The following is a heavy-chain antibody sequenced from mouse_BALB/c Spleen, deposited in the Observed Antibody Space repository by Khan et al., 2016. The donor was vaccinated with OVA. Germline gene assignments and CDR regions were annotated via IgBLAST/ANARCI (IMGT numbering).Heavy chain of an antibody. Sequence: EVELVESGGDLVKPGGSLKLSCAASGFTFSTYGMSWVRQTPDKRLEWVATISSGGTYTYYPDSVKGRFTISRDNAKNTLYLQRSSLRSEDTAMYYCARHWVGVMDYWGQGTSVTVSS. J-gene: IGHJ4*01. D-gene: IGHD1-1*01. CDR2: ISSGGTYT. V-gene: IGHV5-6*01. CDR3: ARHWVGVMDY. CDR1: GFTFSTYG.